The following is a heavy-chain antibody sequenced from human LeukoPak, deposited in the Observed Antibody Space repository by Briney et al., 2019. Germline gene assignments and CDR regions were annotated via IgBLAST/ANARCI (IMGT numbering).Heavy chain of an antibody. D-gene: IGHD2-15*01. V-gene: IGHV3-21*01. Sequence: GGSLRLSCAASGFTFSSYSMSWVRQAPGKGLEWVSSISSSSSYIYYADSVKGRLTISRDNAKNSLYLQMSSLRAEDTAMYYCARLYCSGGSCYSDYWGQGTLVTVSS. J-gene: IGHJ4*02. CDR1: GFTFSSYS. CDR3: ARLYCSGGSCYSDY. CDR2: ISSSSSYI.